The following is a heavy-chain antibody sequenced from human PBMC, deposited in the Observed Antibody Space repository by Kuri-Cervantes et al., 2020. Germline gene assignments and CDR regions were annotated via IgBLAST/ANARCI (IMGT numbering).Heavy chain of an antibody. Sequence: GESLKISCAASGFTFSSYAMHWVRQAPGKGLEWVAVISYDGSNKYYADSVKGRFTISRDNSKNTLYLQMNSLRPEDTAVYYCSRDFFALGDYGGSSMSYFDYWGQGTLVTVSS. CDR2: ISYDGSNK. D-gene: IGHD4-23*01. CDR3: SRDFFALGDYGGSSMSYFDY. V-gene: IGHV3-30-3*01. J-gene: IGHJ4*02. CDR1: GFTFSSYA.